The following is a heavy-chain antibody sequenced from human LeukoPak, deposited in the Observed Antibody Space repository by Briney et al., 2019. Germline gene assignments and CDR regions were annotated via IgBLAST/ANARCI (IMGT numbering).Heavy chain of an antibody. J-gene: IGHJ5*02. D-gene: IGHD2-2*01. CDR3: ARGPGGYCSSTSCYDYNWFDP. CDR2: IYHGGST. V-gene: IGHV4-30-2*01. Sequence: SETLSLTCTVSGGSISSGGYYWSWIRQPPGKGLEWIGYIYHGGSTYYNPSLKSRVTISVDRSKNQFSLKLSSVTAADTAVYYCARGPGGYCSSTSCYDYNWFDPWGQGTLVTVSS. CDR1: GGSISSGGYY.